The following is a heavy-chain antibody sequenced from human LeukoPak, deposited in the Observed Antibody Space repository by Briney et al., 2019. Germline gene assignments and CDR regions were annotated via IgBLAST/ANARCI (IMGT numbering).Heavy chain of an antibody. CDR1: GFTFSSCA. CDR2: ISYDGSNK. J-gene: IGHJ4*02. CDR3: ARGEYSSSWIFDY. D-gene: IGHD6-13*01. V-gene: IGHV3-30-3*01. Sequence: PGGSLRLSCAASGFTFSSCAMHWVRQAPGKGLEWVAVISYDGSNKYYADSVKGRFTISRDNSKNTLYLQMNSLRAEDTAVYYCARGEYSSSWIFDYWGQGTLVTVSS.